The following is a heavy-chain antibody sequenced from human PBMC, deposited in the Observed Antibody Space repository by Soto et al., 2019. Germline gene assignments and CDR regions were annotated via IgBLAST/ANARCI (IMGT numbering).Heavy chain of an antibody. V-gene: IGHV4-39*01. CDR2: IDYSGTA. CDR3: ARITGRHLDY. D-gene: IGHD1-20*01. Sequence: SETLSLTCTVSSGSISVTNVFWGWVRQPPGKGLEWIGNIDYSGTAYFSPSLATRVTFHVDTSKNQFPLTLYSVTAADTAVYYCARITGRHLDYWRQGILVTVS. J-gene: IGHJ4*02. CDR1: SGSISVTNVF.